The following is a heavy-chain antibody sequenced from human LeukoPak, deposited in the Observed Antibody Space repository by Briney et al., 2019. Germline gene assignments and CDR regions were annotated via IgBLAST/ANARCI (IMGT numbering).Heavy chain of an antibody. CDR1: GYTFTSYD. V-gene: IGHV1-8*01. CDR2: MNPNSGNT. J-gene: IGHJ6*02. CDR3: ARGWGHYDFCSGYYYYYGMDV. D-gene: IGHD3-3*01. Sequence: ASVKVSCKASGYTFTSYDINWVRQATGQGLEWMGWMNPNSGNTGYAQKFQGRVTMTRNTSISTAYMELSSLRSEDTAVYYRARGWGHYDFCSGYYYYYGMDVWGQGSTVTVSS.